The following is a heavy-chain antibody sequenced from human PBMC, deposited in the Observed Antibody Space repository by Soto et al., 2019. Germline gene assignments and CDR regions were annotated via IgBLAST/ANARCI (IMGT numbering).Heavy chain of an antibody. J-gene: IGHJ4*02. CDR2: ISGSGGST. CDR1: GFTFSSYA. D-gene: IGHD6-19*01. CDR3: ARRSSGWYFDY. V-gene: IGHV3-23*01. Sequence: EVQLLESGGGLVQPGGSLRLSCAASGFTFSSYAMSWVRQAPGKGLEWVSAISGSGGSTYYADSVKGRFTISRDNSKNTPHLQMNSLRAEDTAVYYCARRSSGWYFDYWGQGTLVTVSS.